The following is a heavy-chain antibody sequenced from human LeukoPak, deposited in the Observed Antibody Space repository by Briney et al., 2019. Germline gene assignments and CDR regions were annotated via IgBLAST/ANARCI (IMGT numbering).Heavy chain of an antibody. CDR3: ARGDTMGGDFDY. J-gene: IGHJ4*02. CDR2: INHSGGT. V-gene: IGHV4-34*01. Sequence: SETLSLTCAVYGGSFSGYYWSWIRQPPGKGLEWIGEINHSGGTNYNPSLKSRVTISVDTSKNQFSLKLCSVTAADTAVYYCARGDTMGGDFDYWGQGTLVTVSS. CDR1: GGSFSGYY. D-gene: IGHD3-10*01.